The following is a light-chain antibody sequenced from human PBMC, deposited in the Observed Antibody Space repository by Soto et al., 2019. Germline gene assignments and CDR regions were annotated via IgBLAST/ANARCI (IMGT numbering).Light chain of an antibody. J-gene: IGKJ5*01. CDR3: RQRSNWPPVIT. V-gene: IGKV3-11*01. Sequence: EIVLTQSPATLSLSPGERATLSCRASQSFSSYLAWYQQKPGQAPRLLIYDASKRATGIPARFSGRGSGTDFTLPISSLEPEVFAVYYCRQRSNWPPVITFGQGTRLEIK. CDR2: DAS. CDR1: QSFSSY.